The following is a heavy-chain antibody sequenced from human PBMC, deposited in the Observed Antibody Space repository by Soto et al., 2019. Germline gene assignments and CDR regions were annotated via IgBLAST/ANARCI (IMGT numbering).Heavy chain of an antibody. J-gene: IGHJ5*02. D-gene: IGHD6-6*01. V-gene: IGHV4-39*01. CDR3: ARHRARNWFDP. Sequence: SETLSLTCIVSGGSISNSSYYWGWIRQPPGKGLEWIGSIYYSGSTYYNPSLKSRVTISVDTSKNQFSLKLSSVTAADTAVFYCARHRARNWFDPWGQGTLVTVSS. CDR1: GGSISNSSYY. CDR2: IYYSGST.